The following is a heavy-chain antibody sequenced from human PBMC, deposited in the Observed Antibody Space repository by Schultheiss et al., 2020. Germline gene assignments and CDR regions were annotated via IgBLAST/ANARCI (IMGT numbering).Heavy chain of an antibody. J-gene: IGHJ4*02. CDR2: IYTSGST. CDR1: DGSISNYY. CDR3: ARRSDYGSGSLLFDY. Sequence: SETLSLTCTVSDGSISNYYWSWIRQPPGKGLEWIGRIYTSGSTNYNPSLKSRVTISVDTSKNQFSLKLSSVTAADTAVYYCARRSDYGSGSLLFDYWGQGTLVTVSS. D-gene: IGHD3-10*01. V-gene: IGHV4-4*07.